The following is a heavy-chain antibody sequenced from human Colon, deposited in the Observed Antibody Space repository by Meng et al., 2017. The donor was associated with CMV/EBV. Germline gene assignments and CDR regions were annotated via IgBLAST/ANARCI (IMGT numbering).Heavy chain of an antibody. CDR2: ILFDGSKE. CDR1: GFTFNNHG. J-gene: IGHJ6*02. D-gene: IGHD1-26*01. V-gene: IGHV3-30*02. Sequence: GGSLRLSCTASGFTFNNHGMHWVRQAPGKGLEWVAFILFDGSKEYYGDSVKGRFTISRDNSKNTMYLQMSTLRVEDTAVYYCAKDRGYSDYYYYGMDVWGQGTTVTVSS. CDR3: AKDRGYSDYYYYGMDV.